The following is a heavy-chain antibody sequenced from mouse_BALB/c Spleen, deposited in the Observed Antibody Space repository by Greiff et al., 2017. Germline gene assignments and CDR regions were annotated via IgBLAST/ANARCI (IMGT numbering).Heavy chain of an antibody. Sequence: LVKPGASVKISCKASGYSFTGYYMHWVKQSHGKSLEWIGYISCYNGATSYNQKFKGKATFTVDTSSSTAYMQFNSLTSEDSAVYCCARLDYGDEAMDYWGEGTSVTVSA. CDR3: ARLDYGDEAMDY. V-gene: IGHV1S34*01. CDR1: GYSFTGYY. J-gene: IGHJ4*01. D-gene: IGHD1-2*01. CDR2: ISCYNGAT.